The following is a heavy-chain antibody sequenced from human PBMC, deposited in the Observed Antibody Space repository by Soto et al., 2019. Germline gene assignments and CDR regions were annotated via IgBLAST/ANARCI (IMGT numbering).Heavy chain of an antibody. J-gene: IGHJ3*02. V-gene: IGHV1-69*13. D-gene: IGHD3-16*01. CDR3: ARVVGLRLIAFDI. Sequence: SVKVSCKASGGTFSSYAISWVRQAPGQGLEWMGGIIPIFGTANYAQKFQGRVTITADESTSTAYMELSSLRSEDTAVYYCARVVGLRLIAFDIWGQGTMVTVSS. CDR1: GGTFSSYA. CDR2: IIPIFGTA.